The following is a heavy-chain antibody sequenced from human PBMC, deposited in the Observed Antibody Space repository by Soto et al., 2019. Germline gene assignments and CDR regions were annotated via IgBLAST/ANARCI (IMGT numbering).Heavy chain of an antibody. CDR3: ARHSEPWPSSHFDY. D-gene: IGHD6-19*01. Sequence: SETLSLTCTVSGGSISSSSYYWGWIRQPPGKGLEWIGSIYYSGSTYYNPSLKSRVTISVDTSKNQFSLKLSSVTAADTAVYYCARHSEPWPSSHFDYWGQGTLVTVSS. V-gene: IGHV4-39*01. CDR2: IYYSGST. J-gene: IGHJ4*02. CDR1: GGSISSSSYY.